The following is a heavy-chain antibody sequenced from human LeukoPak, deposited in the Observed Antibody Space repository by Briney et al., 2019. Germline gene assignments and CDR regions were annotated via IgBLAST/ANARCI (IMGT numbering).Heavy chain of an antibody. CDR1: GFTFSSYA. V-gene: IGHV3-23*01. Sequence: GGSLRLSCAASGFTFSSYAMSWVRQAPGKGLEWVSAISGSGGSTYYADSVKGRFTISRDNAKNSLYLQMNSLRAEDTAVYYCAREEKDGDYPDWGQGTLVTVSS. D-gene: IGHD4-17*01. CDR2: ISGSGGST. CDR3: AREEKDGDYPD. J-gene: IGHJ4*02.